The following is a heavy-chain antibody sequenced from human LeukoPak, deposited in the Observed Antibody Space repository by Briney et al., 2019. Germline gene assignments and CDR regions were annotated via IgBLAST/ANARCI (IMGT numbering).Heavy chain of an antibody. CDR2: IYYSGST. CDR1: GGSFNRSGYY. Sequence: SETLSLTCTVSGGSFNRSGYYWGWIRQPPGKGLEWIGNIYYSGSTYYNPSLKSRATISVDTSKNQFSLKLSSVTAADTAVYYCARLWGFDPWGQGTLVTVSS. D-gene: IGHD7-27*01. V-gene: IGHV4-39*01. J-gene: IGHJ5*02. CDR3: ARLWGFDP.